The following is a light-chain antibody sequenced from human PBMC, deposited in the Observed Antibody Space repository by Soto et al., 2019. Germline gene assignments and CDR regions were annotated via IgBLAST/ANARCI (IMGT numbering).Light chain of an antibody. V-gene: IGKV3-20*01. CDR3: QQYGTSPGT. CDR1: QTVSNNY. Sequence: EIVLTQSPGTLSLSPGDRATLSCRASQTVSNNYLAWCQQKPGQAPRVIMYGASRRATGIPDRFSGGGSGTDFTLTISRLEPEDFAVYYCQQYGTSPGTFGQGTKVDIK. J-gene: IGKJ1*01. CDR2: GAS.